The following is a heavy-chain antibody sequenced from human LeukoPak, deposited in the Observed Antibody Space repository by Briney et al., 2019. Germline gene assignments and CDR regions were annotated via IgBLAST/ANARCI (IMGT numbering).Heavy chain of an antibody. Sequence: TSETLSLTCTVSGGSISSYYWSWIRQPPGKGLEWIGYIYYSGSTNYNPSLKSRVTISVDTSKNQFSLRLSSVTAADTAVYYCARHPGYYGSGETNWFDPWGQGTLVTVSS. V-gene: IGHV4-59*08. J-gene: IGHJ5*02. CDR3: ARHPGYYGSGETNWFDP. D-gene: IGHD3-10*01. CDR2: IYYSGST. CDR1: GGSISSYY.